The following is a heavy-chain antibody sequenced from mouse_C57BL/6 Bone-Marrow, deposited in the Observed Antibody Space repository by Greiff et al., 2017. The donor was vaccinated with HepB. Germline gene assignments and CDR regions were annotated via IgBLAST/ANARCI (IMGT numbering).Heavy chain of an antibody. CDR3: ARHKGTTVVAFDV. D-gene: IGHD1-1*01. Sequence: EVKLVESGGGLVQPGGSLKLSCAASGFTFSDYYMYWVRQTPEKRLEWVAYISNGGGSTYYPDTVKGRFTISRDNAKNTLYLQMSRLKSEDTAMYYCARHKGTTVVAFDVWGTGTTVTVSS. V-gene: IGHV5-12*01. J-gene: IGHJ1*03. CDR2: ISNGGGST. CDR1: GFTFSDYY.